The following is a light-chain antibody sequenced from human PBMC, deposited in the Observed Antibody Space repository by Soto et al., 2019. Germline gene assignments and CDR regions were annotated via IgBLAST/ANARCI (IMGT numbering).Light chain of an antibody. CDR1: QFVSSR. V-gene: IGKV3-15*01. CDR2: DTS. J-gene: IGKJ1*01. CDR3: QEYIQWPPGM. Sequence: DIVVTQSQATLSASPGERVTLSCRASQFVSSRLAWYQQRPGQVPRLLIYDTSTRAPGISSRFSGSGSGTEFTLTISSLQSEDFAVYYCQEYIQWPPGMFGPGTTWDIK.